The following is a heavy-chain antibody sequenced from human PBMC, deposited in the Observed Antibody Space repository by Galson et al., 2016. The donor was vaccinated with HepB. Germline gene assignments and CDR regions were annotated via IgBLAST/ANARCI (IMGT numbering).Heavy chain of an antibody. V-gene: IGHV3-30-3*01. J-gene: IGHJ4*02. CDR1: GFTFNNCP. CDR2: ISQDGVTK. D-gene: IGHD1-1*01. Sequence: SLRLSCAASGFTFNNCPLHWVRQAPGKGLEWVAVISQDGVTKFYADSVRARFTISRDKSKTTVYLQMDGLSAEDTAVYYCAREWERGGYFDYWGQGTLVTVSS. CDR3: AREWERGGYFDY.